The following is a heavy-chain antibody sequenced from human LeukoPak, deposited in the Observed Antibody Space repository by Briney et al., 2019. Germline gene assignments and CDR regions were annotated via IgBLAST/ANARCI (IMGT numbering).Heavy chain of an antibody. V-gene: IGHV1-3*03. CDR1: GYTFTSYT. Sequence: ASVKVSCKASGYTFTSYTTHWVRQAPGQRLEWMGWINAGNANTKYSQEFQGRVTITRDTSASTAYMELSSLRSEDMAVYYCARDYYGTGGYYDLWGQGTLVAVSS. CDR2: INAGNANT. CDR3: ARDYYGTGGYYDL. D-gene: IGHD3-22*01. J-gene: IGHJ5*02.